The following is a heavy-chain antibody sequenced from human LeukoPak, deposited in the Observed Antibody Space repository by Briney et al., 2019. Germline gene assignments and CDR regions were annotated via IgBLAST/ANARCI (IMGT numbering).Heavy chain of an antibody. D-gene: IGHD6-13*01. CDR3: ASGDWGIVASGGHYYYGMDV. Sequence: PGRSLRLTCAASGFTFSRFVMRWVRQAPGKGLEWVAVISYDGSDKNYAESVKGRFTISRDNSQNTLYVHMKSLRAEDSAVYYCASGDWGIVASGGHYYYGMDVWGQGTTVTVSS. J-gene: IGHJ6*02. V-gene: IGHV3-30*04. CDR2: ISYDGSDK. CDR1: GFTFSRFV.